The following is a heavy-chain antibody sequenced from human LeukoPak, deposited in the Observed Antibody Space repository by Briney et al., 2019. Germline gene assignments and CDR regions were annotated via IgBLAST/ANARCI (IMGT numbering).Heavy chain of an antibody. CDR3: ATDRARSSSWYELDY. CDR2: INPNSGGT. D-gene: IGHD6-13*01. CDR1: GYTFTDYY. J-gene: IGHJ4*02. V-gene: IGHV1-2*02. Sequence: GASVKVSCKASGYTFTDYYMHWVRQAPGQGLELIGWINPNSGGTNFAQKFQGRVTMSRDSSISTAYMGLSRLRYDDTAVYFCATDRARSSSWYELDYWGQGTLVTVSS.